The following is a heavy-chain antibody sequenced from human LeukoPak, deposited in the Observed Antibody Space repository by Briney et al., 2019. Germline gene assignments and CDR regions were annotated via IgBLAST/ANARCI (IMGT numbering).Heavy chain of an antibody. J-gene: IGHJ4*02. CDR3: GRVHSSSWYCCSDY. CDR2: IKSKTDGGTT. CDR1: GFTFSNAW. D-gene: IGHD6-13*01. V-gene: IGHV3-15*01. Sequence: GGSLRLPCAASGFTFSNAWMSWVRQAPGKGLEWVGRIKSKTDGGTTDYAAPVKGRFTISRDDSKTTLYLQMNSLRPEDTAVYYCGRVHSSSWYCCSDYWGQGTLVTVSS.